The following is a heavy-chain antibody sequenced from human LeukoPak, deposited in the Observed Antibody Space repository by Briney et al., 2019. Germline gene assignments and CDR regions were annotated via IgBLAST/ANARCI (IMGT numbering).Heavy chain of an antibody. CDR1: GFTLSSYW. Sequence: GGSLRLSCAASGFTLSSYWMHWVRQAPGKGLVWVSRINSDGSTTSYADSVKGRFTTSRDNAKNTLYLQMNSLRAEDTAVYYCARSSGYIDYWGQGTLVTVSS. D-gene: IGHD3-22*01. J-gene: IGHJ4*02. V-gene: IGHV3-74*01. CDR2: INSDGSTT. CDR3: ARSSGYIDY.